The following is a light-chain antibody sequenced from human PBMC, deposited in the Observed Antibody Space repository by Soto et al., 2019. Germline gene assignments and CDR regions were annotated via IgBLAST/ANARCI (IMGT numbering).Light chain of an antibody. CDR3: KQYNNWPRT. J-gene: IGKJ1*01. V-gene: IGKV3-15*01. CDR1: QSVSSN. CDR2: GAS. Sequence: EIVMTQSPATLSVSPGERATLSCRASQSVSSNLAWYQQIPGQAPRLLIYGASTRATGIPARFSGSGSGTEFTHTISSRQSEDVAVYYSKQYNNWPRTFGQGTKVEIK.